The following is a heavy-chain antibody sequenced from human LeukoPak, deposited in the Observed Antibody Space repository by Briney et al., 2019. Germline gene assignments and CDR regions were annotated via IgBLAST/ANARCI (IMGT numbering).Heavy chain of an antibody. V-gene: IGHV3-7*03. J-gene: IGHJ4*02. CDR1: GFAFSSYW. Sequence: GGSLRLSCAASGFAFSSYWMSWVRQAPEKGLEWVANIKQDGSEKYYVDSVKGRFTISRDNAKNSLYLQMNSLRAEDTAVYYCARVEDSGYDFFDYWGLGTLVTVSS. D-gene: IGHD5-12*01. CDR3: ARVEDSGYDFFDY. CDR2: IKQDGSEK.